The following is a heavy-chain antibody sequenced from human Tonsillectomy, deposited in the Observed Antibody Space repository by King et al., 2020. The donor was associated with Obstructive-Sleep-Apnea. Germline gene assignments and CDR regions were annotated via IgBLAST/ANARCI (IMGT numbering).Heavy chain of an antibody. J-gene: IGHJ1*01. D-gene: IGHD3-22*01. V-gene: IGHV3-74*01. CDR1: GFTFSSYW. Sequence: VQLVESGGGLVKPGGSLRLSCAASGFTFSSYWMHWVRHAPVKGLVWVSRINSDGSSTSYADSVKGRFTISRDNAKNTLYLQMNRLRAEDTALYNCARVLWYYDSPEPLWDWGQGPLVPVSS. CDR3: ARVLWYYDSPEPLWD. CDR2: INSDGSST.